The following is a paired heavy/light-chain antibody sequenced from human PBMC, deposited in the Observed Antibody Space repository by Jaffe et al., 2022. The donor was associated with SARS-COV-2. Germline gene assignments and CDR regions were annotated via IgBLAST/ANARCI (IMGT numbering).Heavy chain of an antibody. Sequence: QVQLVESGGGVVQPGRSLRLSCAASGFTFSSYAMHWVRQAPGKGLEWVAVISYDGSNKYYADSVKGRFTISRDNSKNTLYLQMNSLRAEDTAVYYCARDSHYDFWSGCFDYWGQGTLVTVSS. J-gene: IGHJ4*02. CDR1: GFTFSSYA. V-gene: IGHV3-30-3*01. CDR2: ISYDGSNK. D-gene: IGHD3-3*01. CDR3: ARDSHYDFWSGCFDY.
Light chain of an antibody. CDR3: QQSYSTALT. J-gene: IGKJ4*01. CDR2: AAS. Sequence: DIQMTQSPSSLSASVGDRVTITCRASQSISSYLNWYQQKPGKAPKLLIYAASSLQSGVPSRFSGSGSGTDFTLTISSLQPEDFATYYCQQSYSTALTFGGGTKVEIK. CDR1: QSISSY. V-gene: IGKV1-39*01.